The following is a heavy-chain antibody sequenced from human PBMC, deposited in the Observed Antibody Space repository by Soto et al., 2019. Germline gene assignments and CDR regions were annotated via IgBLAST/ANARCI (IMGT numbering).Heavy chain of an antibody. CDR1: GDTFSNYA. CDR2: IIPILGTP. V-gene: IGHV1-69*10. CDR3: AKRGGRVAANKAEYFQH. D-gene: IGHD6-19*01. Sequence: GASVKVSCKASGDTFSNYAISWVRQAPGQGLEWMGGIIPILGTPTYAQKFQGRVTITADKSTSTAYMELSNLRSEDTDVYYCAKRGGRVAANKAEYFQHWGQGTLVTVSS. J-gene: IGHJ1*01.